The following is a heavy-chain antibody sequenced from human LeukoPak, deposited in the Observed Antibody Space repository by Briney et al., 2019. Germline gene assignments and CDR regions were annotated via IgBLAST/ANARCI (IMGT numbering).Heavy chain of an antibody. CDR1: GGSFSTYY. D-gene: IGHD6-13*01. CDR3: ARGGAPGTADY. CDR2: FYYSGST. Sequence: SETLSLTCTVQGGSFSTYYWSWIRQPPGKGLEWIGHFYYSGSTSYSPSLKSRVTISVDTSRNQFSLKLTSVTAADTAVYFCARGGAPGTADYWGQGTLVTVSS. V-gene: IGHV4-59*01. J-gene: IGHJ4*02.